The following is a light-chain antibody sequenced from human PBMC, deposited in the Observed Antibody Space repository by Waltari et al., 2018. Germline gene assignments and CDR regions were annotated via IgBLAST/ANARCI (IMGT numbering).Light chain of an antibody. V-gene: IGLV3-21*03. CDR1: DIRDNT. CDR2: DDT. CDR3: QVWDGDADHPV. J-gene: IGLJ2*01. Sequence: YELTQPPSVSVAPGKTAKISCGGHDIRDNTVHWYQQKPGPAPVLVIYDDTLRPSGIPKRISGSDTATLTIARVEAGDEAVYYCQVWDGDADHPVFGGGTKLTVL.